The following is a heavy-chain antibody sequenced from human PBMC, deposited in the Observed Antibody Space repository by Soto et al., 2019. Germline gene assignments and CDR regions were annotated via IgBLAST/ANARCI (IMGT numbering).Heavy chain of an antibody. Sequence: GASVKVSCKASGYTFTSYYMHWVRQAPGQGLEWMGIINPSAGSTSYAQKFQGRVTMTRDTSTSTVYMELSSLRSEDTAVYYCARAYGSGSYGYGMDVWGQGTTVTVSS. D-gene: IGHD3-10*01. CDR2: INPSAGST. J-gene: IGHJ6*02. V-gene: IGHV1-46*01. CDR1: GYTFTSYY. CDR3: ARAYGSGSYGYGMDV.